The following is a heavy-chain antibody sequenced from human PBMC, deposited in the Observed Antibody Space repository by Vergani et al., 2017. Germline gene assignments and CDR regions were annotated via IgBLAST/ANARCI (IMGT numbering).Heavy chain of an antibody. D-gene: IGHD6-13*01. Sequence: EVQLVESGGGLVQPGGSLRLSCAASGFTFDDYAMHWVRQAPGKGLEWVSGINWNSDSIAYADSVKGRFTISRDNAKNSLYLQMKSLRAEDTALYYCVKDIAASGNYWYFDLGGRGTLVTVSS. V-gene: IGHV3-9*01. J-gene: IGHJ2*01. CDR1: GFTFDDYA. CDR3: VKDIAASGNYWYFDL. CDR2: INWNSDSI.